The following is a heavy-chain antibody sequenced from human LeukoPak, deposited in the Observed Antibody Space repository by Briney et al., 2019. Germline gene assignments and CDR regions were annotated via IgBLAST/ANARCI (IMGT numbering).Heavy chain of an antibody. CDR1: GGSISSGSYY. V-gene: IGHV4-31*03. CDR3: ARTSTSSNYYMDV. Sequence: SQTLSLTCTVSGGSISSGSYYWSWIRQYPGKGLEWIGYIHYSGGTYYNPSLRSRVTISVDTSKNQFSLKLSSVTAADTAMYYCARTSTSSNYYMDVWGTGTTVTVSS. D-gene: IGHD2-2*01. J-gene: IGHJ6*03. CDR2: IHYSGGT.